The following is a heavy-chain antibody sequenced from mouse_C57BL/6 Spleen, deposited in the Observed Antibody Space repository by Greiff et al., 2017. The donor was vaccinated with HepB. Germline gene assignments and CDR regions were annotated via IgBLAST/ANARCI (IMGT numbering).Heavy chain of an antibody. V-gene: IGHV5-4*03. J-gene: IGHJ2*01. D-gene: IGHD4-1*01. Sequence: EVKLVESGGGLVKPGGSLKLSCAASGFTFSSYAMSWVRQTPEKRLEWVATISDGGSYTYYPDNVKGRFTISRDNAKNNLYLQMSHLKSEDTAMYYCARGNWDGGYDYWGQGTTLTVSS. CDR2: ISDGGSYT. CDR1: GFTFSSYA. CDR3: ARGNWDGGYDY.